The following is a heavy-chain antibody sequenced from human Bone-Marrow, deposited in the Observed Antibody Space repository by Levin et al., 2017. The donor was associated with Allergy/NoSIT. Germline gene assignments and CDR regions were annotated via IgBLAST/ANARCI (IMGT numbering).Heavy chain of an antibody. J-gene: IGHJ6*02. CDR3: ARAGYNDYRVPYYAMDL. CDR1: GFSFRIYG. V-gene: IGHV3-33*01. Sequence: QSGGSLRLSCAASGFSFRIYGMHWVRQAPGKGLTWVAFIWNDGSNKYYADSVEGRFTISRDNSKNTLSLQMNSLGAEDAGVYYCARAGYNDYRVPYYAMDLWGQGTTVTVSS. D-gene: IGHD1-1*01. CDR2: IWNDGSNK.